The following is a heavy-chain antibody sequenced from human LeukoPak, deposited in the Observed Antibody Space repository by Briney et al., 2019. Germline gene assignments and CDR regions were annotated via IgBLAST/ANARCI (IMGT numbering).Heavy chain of an antibody. V-gene: IGHV4-30-2*01. CDR3: ARGQGVVPAATLGWFDP. J-gene: IGHJ5*02. Sequence: SETLSLTCAVSGGSISSGGYSWSWIRQPPGKGLEWIGYIYHSGSTYYNPSLKSRVTISVDTSKNQFSLKLSSVTAADTAVYCCARGQGVVPAATLGWFDPCGQGTLVTVSS. D-gene: IGHD2-2*01. CDR1: GGSISSGGYS. CDR2: IYHSGST.